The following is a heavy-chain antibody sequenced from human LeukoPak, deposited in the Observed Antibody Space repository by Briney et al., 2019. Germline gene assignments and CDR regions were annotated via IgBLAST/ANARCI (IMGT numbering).Heavy chain of an antibody. CDR1: GSGFTTYW. CDR2: IYPGDSDT. J-gene: IGHJ5*02. Sequence: GESLKISCKGSGSGFTTYWIAWVRQMPGEGLEWMGIIYPGDSDTIYSPSFQGQVTISADKSISTAYLQWSSLKASDTAIYYCARHKASNWFDPWGQGTLVTVSS. V-gene: IGHV5-51*01. CDR3: ARHKASNWFDP.